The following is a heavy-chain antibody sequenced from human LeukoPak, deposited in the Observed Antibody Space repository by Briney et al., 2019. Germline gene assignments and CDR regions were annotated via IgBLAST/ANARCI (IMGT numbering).Heavy chain of an antibody. CDR3: ARLSRSYLDGFDI. CDR2: IYPGDSDT. V-gene: IGHV5-51*01. D-gene: IGHD1-26*01. J-gene: IGHJ3*02. Sequence: GESLKISCKGSGYSFTSYWIGWVRQMPGKGLEWMGIIYPGDSDTRYSPSFQSQVTISADKSLSTAYLQCRSLKASDTAIYYCARLSRSYLDGFDIWGQGTMVIVSS. CDR1: GYSFTSYW.